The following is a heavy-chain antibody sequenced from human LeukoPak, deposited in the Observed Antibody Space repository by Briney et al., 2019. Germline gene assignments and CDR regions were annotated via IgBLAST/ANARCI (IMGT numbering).Heavy chain of an antibody. CDR2: INHSGST. V-gene: IGHV4-34*01. D-gene: IGHD3-10*01. CDR3: ARGPDYYGSGSYYKRKGYFGY. CDR1: GGSFSGYY. J-gene: IGHJ4*02. Sequence: SETLSLTCAVYGGSFSGYYWSWIRQPPGKGLEWIGEINHSGSTNYNPSLKSRVTISVDTSKNQFSLKLSSVTAADTAVYYCARGPDYYGSGSYYKRKGYFGYWGQGTLVTVSS.